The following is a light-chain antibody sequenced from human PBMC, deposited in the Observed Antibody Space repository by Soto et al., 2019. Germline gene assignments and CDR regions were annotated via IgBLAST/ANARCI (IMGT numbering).Light chain of an antibody. J-gene: IGLJ1*01. CDR3: QSYDSSLSGSNV. CDR2: GNS. Sequence: QSVLTQPPSVSGAPGQMVTISCTGSSSNIGAGYDVHWYQQLPGTAPKLLIYGNSNRPSGVPDRFSGSKSGTSASLAITGLQAEDEADYYCQSYDSSLSGSNVFGNGTKVTVL. V-gene: IGLV1-40*01. CDR1: SSNIGAGYD.